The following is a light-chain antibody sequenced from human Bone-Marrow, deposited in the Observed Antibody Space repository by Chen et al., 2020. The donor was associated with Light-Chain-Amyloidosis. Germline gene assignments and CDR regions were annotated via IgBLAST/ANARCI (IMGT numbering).Light chain of an antibody. CDR2: DVS. CDR3: RAYISSSTLVV. J-gene: IGLJ2*01. Sequence: QSALTQPASVSGSPGQSITISCTGTSSDVGAYNYVSWYQQHPGKAPKLIIYDVSTRPSGVPYLFSGAKSGNTASLTISGLQAADEADYHCRAYISSSTLVVFGGGTKLTVL. CDR1: SSDVGAYNY. V-gene: IGLV2-14*01.